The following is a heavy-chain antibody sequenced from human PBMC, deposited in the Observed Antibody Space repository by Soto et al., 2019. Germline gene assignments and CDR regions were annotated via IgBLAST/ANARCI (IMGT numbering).Heavy chain of an antibody. CDR3: ARDGYYDGSGTYSHYYGMDV. Sequence: GGSLRLSCAASGFTFSTYSMNWVRQAPGKGLEWVSSISSSSTYIYYADSVKGRLTISRDNAKNSLYLQMNSLRAEDTAVYYCARDGYYDGSGTYSHYYGMDVWVQGTTVTVSS. CDR1: GFTFSTYS. D-gene: IGHD3-10*01. J-gene: IGHJ6*02. CDR2: ISSSSTYI. V-gene: IGHV3-21*01.